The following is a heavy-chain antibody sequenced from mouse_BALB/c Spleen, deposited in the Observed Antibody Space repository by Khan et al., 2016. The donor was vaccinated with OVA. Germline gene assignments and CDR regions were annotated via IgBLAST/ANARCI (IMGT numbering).Heavy chain of an antibody. CDR3: ARAYYRYDGYYAMDY. D-gene: IGHD2-14*01. CDR2: IWGGGGT. CDR1: GFSLPRYN. Sequence: QVQLKESGPGLVAPSQSLSITCTVSGFSLPRYNIHWVRQPPGKGLEWLGMIWGGGGTDYNSTLKSRLSISKDNSKSQVFLKMNSLQTDDTAMYYCARAYYRYDGYYAMDYWGQGTSVTVS. V-gene: IGHV2-6-4*01. J-gene: IGHJ4*01.